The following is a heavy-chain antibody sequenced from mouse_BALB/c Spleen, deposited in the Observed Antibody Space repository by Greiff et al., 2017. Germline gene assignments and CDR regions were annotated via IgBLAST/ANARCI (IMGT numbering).Heavy chain of an antibody. CDR2: ISYSGST. V-gene: IGHV3-8*02. CDR1: GDSITSGY. D-gene: IGHD1-1*01. J-gene: IGHJ2*01. Sequence: DVHLVESGPSLVKPSQTLSLTCSVTGDSITSGYWNWIRKFPGNKLEYMGYISYSGSTYYNPSLKSRISITRDTSKNQYYLQLNSVTTEDTATYYCARRGYYGSSHFDYWGQGTTLTVSS. CDR3: ARRGYYGSSHFDY.